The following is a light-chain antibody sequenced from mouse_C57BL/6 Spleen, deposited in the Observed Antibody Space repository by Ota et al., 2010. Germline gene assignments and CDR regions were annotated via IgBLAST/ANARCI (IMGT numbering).Light chain of an antibody. Sequence: MMTQCHHLWLCLQGXKGYTMSCKSSQSSLYSSNQKNYLAWYQKRPGQSPKLLIYWASTRESGVPDRFTGSGSGTDFTLTISSVQAEDLAVYYCHQYLSSLTFGAGTKLELK. CDR1: QSSLYSSNQKNY. CDR2: WAS. CDR3: HQYLSSLT. J-gene: IGKJ5*01. V-gene: IGKV8-27*01.